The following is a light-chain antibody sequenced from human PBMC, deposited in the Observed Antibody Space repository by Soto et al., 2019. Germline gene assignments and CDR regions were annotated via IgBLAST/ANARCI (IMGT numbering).Light chain of an antibody. CDR1: ENISTK. CDR3: QQYHNWPPIT. V-gene: IGKV3-15*01. CDR2: DAS. Sequence: EIVMTQFPATLSVSPGEIATLSCRASENISTKLAWYQQKAGQAPRLLIFDASTRATGIPARFSGSGSETEFTLTISSLQSEDLAVYYCQQYHNWPPITFGGGTKVEIK. J-gene: IGKJ4*01.